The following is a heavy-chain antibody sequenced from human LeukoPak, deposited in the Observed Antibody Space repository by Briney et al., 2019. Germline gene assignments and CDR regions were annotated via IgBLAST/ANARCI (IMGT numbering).Heavy chain of an antibody. CDR2: IYYSGST. V-gene: IGHV4-59*01. Sequence: SETLSLTCTVSGGSISSYYWSWIRQPPGKGLEWIGYIYYSGSTNYSPSLKSRVTISVDTSKNQFSLKLSSVTAADTAVYYCARTDYALYYGMDVWGQGTTVTVSS. D-gene: IGHD4-17*01. CDR1: GGSISSYY. CDR3: ARTDYALYYGMDV. J-gene: IGHJ6*02.